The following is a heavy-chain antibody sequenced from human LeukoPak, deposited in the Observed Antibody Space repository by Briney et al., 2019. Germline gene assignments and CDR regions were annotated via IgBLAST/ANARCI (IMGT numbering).Heavy chain of an antibody. Sequence: GGSLRLSCAASGFTFNTYDMTWVRQAPGKGLEWVSSISGSGGTTFYADSVKGRFTISRDNSKNTLYLQMNSLRAEDTAVYYCAKDTSRGYGDYDLYYFDYWGQGTLVTVSS. J-gene: IGHJ4*02. CDR3: AKDTSRGYGDYDLYYFDY. CDR1: GFTFNTYD. CDR2: ISGSGGTT. D-gene: IGHD4-17*01. V-gene: IGHV3-23*01.